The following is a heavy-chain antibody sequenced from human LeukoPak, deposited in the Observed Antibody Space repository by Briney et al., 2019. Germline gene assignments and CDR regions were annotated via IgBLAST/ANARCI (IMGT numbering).Heavy chain of an antibody. CDR2: IESDGSRT. J-gene: IGHJ2*01. CDR3: ARAAYSSTWYSRYFDL. CDR1: GFTFSSTW. Sequence: SGGSLRLSCAASGFTFSSTWMHWVRQVPGKELVWVARIESDGSRTTYAESVKGRFTISRDNAKNTLYLEMNSLRAGDTAVYYCARAAYSSTWYSRYFDLWGRGTLVTVSS. D-gene: IGHD6-13*01. V-gene: IGHV3-74*03.